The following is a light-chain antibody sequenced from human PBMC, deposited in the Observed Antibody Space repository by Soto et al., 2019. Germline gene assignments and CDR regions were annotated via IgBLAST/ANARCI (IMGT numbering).Light chain of an antibody. J-gene: IGKJ1*01. CDR1: QSISSH. CDR2: AAS. CDR3: QQNYSTPRT. V-gene: IGKV1-39*01. Sequence: QXPSSLSASVGDRVTITCRASQSISSHLIWYQQKSGRAPNPLIYAASTLRSGVPSRFSGSGSGTDFILTISTLQPEDFATYYCQQNYSTPRTFGQGTQVEIK.